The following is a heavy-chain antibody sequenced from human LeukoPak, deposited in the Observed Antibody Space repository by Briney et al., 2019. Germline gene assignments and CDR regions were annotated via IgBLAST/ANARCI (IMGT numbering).Heavy chain of an antibody. CDR2: IYSGGKT. V-gene: IGHV3-66*01. D-gene: IGHD1/OR15-1a*01. J-gene: IGHJ5*02. CDR1: GFTVSSNY. Sequence: PGGSLRLSCAASGFTVSSNYMTWVRQAPGKGLEWVSVIYSGGKTYYADSVKGRFTISRDNSKNTLYLQMNSLRVEDTAVYYCARDGTQTAGPFDPWGQGTLVTVSS. CDR3: ARDGTQTAGPFDP.